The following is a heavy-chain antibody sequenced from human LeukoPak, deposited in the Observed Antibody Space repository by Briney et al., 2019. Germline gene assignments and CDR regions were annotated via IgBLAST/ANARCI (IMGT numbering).Heavy chain of an antibody. V-gene: IGHV5-51*01. CDR3: ARRNSLAPGPRSTYQFYYMDV. CDR1: GFSFTDYW. CDR2: IDPADSET. Sequence: GESLKISCQGSGFSFTDYWIGWVRQMPGKGLEWMGIIDPADSETTYSPTFQGQVTISADKSINTAYLQWSSLKASDTAMYFCARRNSLAPGPRSTYQFYYMDVWGKGTSVTVSS. J-gene: IGHJ6*03. D-gene: IGHD3-3*02.